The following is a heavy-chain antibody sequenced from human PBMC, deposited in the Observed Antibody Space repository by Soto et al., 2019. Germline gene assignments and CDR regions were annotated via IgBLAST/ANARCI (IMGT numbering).Heavy chain of an antibody. J-gene: IGHJ5*02. D-gene: IGHD3-3*01. CDR2: ISDTGAST. V-gene: IGHV3-23*01. Sequence: GWSLRLSCAASGFTFKESAMNWVRQAPGKGLEWVASISDTGASTWYAESVRGRLSISRDNSKNTLYLQMNSLRAEDTAVYYCAREKEWSQGFDPWGQGTLVTVSS. CDR1: GFTFKESA. CDR3: AREKEWSQGFDP.